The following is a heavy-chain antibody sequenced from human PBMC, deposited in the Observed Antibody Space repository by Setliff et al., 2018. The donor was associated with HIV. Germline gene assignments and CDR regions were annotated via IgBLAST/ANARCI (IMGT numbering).Heavy chain of an antibody. D-gene: IGHD3-22*01. CDR1: GGSISSGSYY. J-gene: IGHJ4*02. Sequence: PSETLSLTCTVSGGSISSGSYYWGWIRQPPGKGLEWIGSIYYSGSTYYNPSLQSRVTISVETSKNLFSLRLSSVTASDTAVYYCARQAIFGYYDSSGYLDYWGQGTLVTVSS. V-gene: IGHV4-39*01. CDR2: IYYSGST. CDR3: ARQAIFGYYDSSGYLDY.